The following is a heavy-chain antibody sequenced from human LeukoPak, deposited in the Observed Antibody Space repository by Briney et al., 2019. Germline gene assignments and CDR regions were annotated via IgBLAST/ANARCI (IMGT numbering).Heavy chain of an antibody. V-gene: IGHV4-38-2*02. D-gene: IGHD3-3*01. Sequence: SETLSLTCTVSGYSISSGFYWGWIRQPPGKGLECIGSIDHSGSTSYNPSLKSRVTISVDTSKNQFSLKVSSVTAADTAVYYCARVVGCYDFWSGYVSPPNMDVWGKGTTGTVSS. J-gene: IGHJ6*03. CDR3: ARVVGCYDFWSGYVSPPNMDV. CDR1: GYSISSGFY. CDR2: IDHSGST.